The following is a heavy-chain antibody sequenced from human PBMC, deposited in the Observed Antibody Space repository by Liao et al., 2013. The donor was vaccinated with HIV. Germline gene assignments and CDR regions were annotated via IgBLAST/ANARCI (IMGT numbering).Heavy chain of an antibody. V-gene: IGHV4-39*07. D-gene: IGHD3-3*01. CDR1: GGSISSSSYY. Sequence: QVQLQESGPGLVKPSETLSLTCTVSGGSISSSSYYWGWIRQPPGKGLEWIGSIYHSGGTNYNPSLTSRVSISIEASKNQFSLKVSSLTAADTAVYYCARGRAHEYAIFGVVIDYWGQGTLVTVSS. CDR3: ARGRAHEYAIFGVVIDY. CDR2: IYHSGGT. J-gene: IGHJ4*02.